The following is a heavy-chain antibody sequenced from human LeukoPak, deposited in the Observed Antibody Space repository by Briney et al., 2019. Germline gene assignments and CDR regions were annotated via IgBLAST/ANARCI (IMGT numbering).Heavy chain of an antibody. V-gene: IGHV3-30*02. CDR1: GFTFSRYG. J-gene: IGHJ5*02. D-gene: IGHD6-6*01. Sequence: GGSLRLSCAASGFTFSRYGMHWVRQAPGKGLEWVAFIRYDGSNKYYADSVKGRFTISRDNSKNTLYLQMNSLRAEDTAVYYCAKGESSSSGNWFDPWGQATLVTVSS. CDR3: AKGESSSSGNWFDP. CDR2: IRYDGSNK.